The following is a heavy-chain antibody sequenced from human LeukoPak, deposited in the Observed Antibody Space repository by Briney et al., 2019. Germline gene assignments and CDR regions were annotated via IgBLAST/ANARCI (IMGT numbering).Heavy chain of an antibody. Sequence: TLSLTCTVSGGSISSGGYYWSWIRQHPGKGLEWIGYIYYSGSTYYNPSLKSRVTISVDTSKNQFSLKLSSVTAADTAVYYCARDSSPGYSYGYYYYGMDVWGQGTTVTVSS. V-gene: IGHV4-31*03. J-gene: IGHJ6*02. D-gene: IGHD5-18*01. CDR1: GGSISSGGYY. CDR3: ARDSSPGYSYGYYYYGMDV. CDR2: IYYSGST.